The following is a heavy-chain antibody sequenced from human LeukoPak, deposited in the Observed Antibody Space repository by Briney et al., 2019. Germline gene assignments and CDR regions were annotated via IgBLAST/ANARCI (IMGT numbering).Heavy chain of an antibody. CDR1: GFTFRGYA. CDR2: VSYDETSK. J-gene: IGHJ4*02. V-gene: IGHV3-30*10. D-gene: IGHD3-10*01. CDR3: ARDRSLSSFGELFL. Sequence: GGSLRLSCAPSGFTFRGYAVHWVRQAPGRGLEWVAVVSYDETSKYYTDSVKGRFTISRDNSKNTVYLQMTNLRAEDTALYCARDRSLSSFGELFLWGQGTLVTVSS.